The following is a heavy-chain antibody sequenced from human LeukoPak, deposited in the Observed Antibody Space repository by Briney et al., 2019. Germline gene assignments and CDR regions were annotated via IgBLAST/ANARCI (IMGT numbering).Heavy chain of an antibody. J-gene: IGHJ5*02. CDR3: ASRRITMIVVARGWFDP. V-gene: IGHV4-38-2*02. Sequence: KPSETLSLTCTVSGYSISSGYYWGWIRQPPGKGLEWIGSIYHSGSTYYNPSLKSRVTISVDTSKNQFSLKLSSVTAADTAVYYCASRRITMIVVARGWFDPWGQGTLVTVSS. CDR2: IYHSGST. CDR1: GYSISSGYY. D-gene: IGHD3-22*01.